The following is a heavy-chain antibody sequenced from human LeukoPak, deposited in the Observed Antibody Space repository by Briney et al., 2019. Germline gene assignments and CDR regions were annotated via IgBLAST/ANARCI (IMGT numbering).Heavy chain of an antibody. J-gene: IGHJ5*02. CDR1: GFTFSSYA. V-gene: IGHV3-23*01. Sequence: GGSLRLSCAASGFTFSSYAMSWVRQAPGKGLEWVSAISGSGGSTYYADSVKGRLTISRDNSKNTLYLQMNSLRAEDTAVYYCAKDLTYYYDSSGYYGNWFDPWGQGTLVTVSS. D-gene: IGHD3-22*01. CDR2: ISGSGGST. CDR3: AKDLTYYYDSSGYYGNWFDP.